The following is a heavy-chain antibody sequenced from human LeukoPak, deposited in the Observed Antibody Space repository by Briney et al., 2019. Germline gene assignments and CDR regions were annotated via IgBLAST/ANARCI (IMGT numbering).Heavy chain of an antibody. CDR2: IWYDGSNK. V-gene: IGHV3-33*06. CDR1: GFTFSSYG. D-gene: IGHD5-18*01. CDR3: AKGPSDTAVATAFDY. Sequence: PVRSLRLSCAASGFTFSSYGMYWVRQAPGKGLEWVAVIWYDGSNKYYVDSVKGRFTISRDNSKNTLYLQMNSLRAEDTAVYYCAKGPSDTAVATAFDYWGQGTLVTVSS. J-gene: IGHJ4*02.